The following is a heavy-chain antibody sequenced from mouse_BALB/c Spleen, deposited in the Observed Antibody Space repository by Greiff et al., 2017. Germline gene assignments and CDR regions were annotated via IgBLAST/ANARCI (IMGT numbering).Heavy chain of an antibody. D-gene: IGHD1-1*01. CDR2: IYPGDGDT. CDR3: ARYYYGTGAMDY. J-gene: IGHJ4*01. CDR1: GYTFTSYW. Sequence: VQLQQSGAELARPGASVKLSCKASGYTFTSYWMQWVKQRPGQGLEWIGAIYPGDGDTRYTQKFKGKATLTADKSSSTAYMQLSSLASEDSAVYYCARYYYGTGAMDYWGQGTSVTVSS. V-gene: IGHV1-87*01.